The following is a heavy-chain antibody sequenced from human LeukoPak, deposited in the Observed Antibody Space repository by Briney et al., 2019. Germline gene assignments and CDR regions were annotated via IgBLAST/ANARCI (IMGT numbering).Heavy chain of an antibody. J-gene: IGHJ4*02. CDR1: GVSISSYY. CDR2: IYYSGNT. V-gene: IGHV4-59*01. CDR3: ARGLSYDSSGSYFAY. D-gene: IGHD3-22*01. Sequence: SETLSLTCTVSGVSISSYYWSWIRQPPGKGLEWIGYIYYSGNTNYNPSLKSRVTLSIDTSKNQFSPKLSSVTAADTAVYYCARGLSYDSSGSYFAYWGQGTLVTVSS.